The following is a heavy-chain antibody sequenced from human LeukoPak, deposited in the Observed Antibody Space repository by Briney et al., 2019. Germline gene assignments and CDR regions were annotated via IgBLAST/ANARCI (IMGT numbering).Heavy chain of an antibody. Sequence: GGSLRLSCAASEFTFNNYAMSWVRQAPGRGLEWVSTISGSGVSTYYADSVKGRFTISRDNSKNTLYLQMNSLRAEDTAVYYCASLYGSGPNWFDPWGQGTLVTVSS. CDR1: EFTFNNYA. D-gene: IGHD3-10*01. V-gene: IGHV3-23*01. J-gene: IGHJ5*02. CDR3: ASLYGSGPNWFDP. CDR2: ISGSGVST.